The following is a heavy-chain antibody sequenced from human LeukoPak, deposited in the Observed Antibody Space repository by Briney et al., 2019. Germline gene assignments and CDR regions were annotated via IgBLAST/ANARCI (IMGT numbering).Heavy chain of an antibody. J-gene: IGHJ6*03. CDR1: GLSVSGYW. CDR2: IKQDGSEK. CDR3: ASRYCTGVNCFAASYMCMDV. Sequence: GGSLRLSCAASGLSVSGYWLTWVRQAPGRGLEWVANIKQDGSEKNYVDSVKGRFTISRDNADNSLYLEMTNLRVEDTAVYFCASRYCTGVNCFAASYMCMDVWGKGTTVTVSS. D-gene: IGHD2-8*02. V-gene: IGHV3-7*01.